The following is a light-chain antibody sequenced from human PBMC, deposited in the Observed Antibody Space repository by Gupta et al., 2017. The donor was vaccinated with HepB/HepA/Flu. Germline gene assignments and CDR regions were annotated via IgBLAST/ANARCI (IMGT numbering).Light chain of an antibody. CDR1: NSDIGGYTY. V-gene: IGLV2-14*03. CDR2: DVS. CDR3: SSYRASITTLVV. J-gene: IGLJ2*01. Sequence: QSALTQPASVSGSPGQSITISCTGTNSDIGGYTYVSWYQHHPGKAPKLMIYDVSNRPSGVTNRFSGSKSGDTASLTIAGLQSEDDADYYCSSYRASITTLVVFGGGTQLTVL.